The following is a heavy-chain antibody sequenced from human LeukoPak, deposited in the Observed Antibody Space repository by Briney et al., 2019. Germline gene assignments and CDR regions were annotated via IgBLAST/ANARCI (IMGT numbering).Heavy chain of an antibody. Sequence: PGGSLRLSCAASGFTFSSYGMHWVRQAPGKGLEWVAFIRYDGSNKYYADSVKGRFTISRDNSKNTLYLQMNSLRAEDTAVYYCANIGLKMVYAIPKVYWGQGTLVTVSS. CDR3: ANIGLKMVYAIPKVY. V-gene: IGHV3-30*02. CDR2: IRYDGSNK. CDR1: GFTFSSYG. D-gene: IGHD2-8*01. J-gene: IGHJ4*02.